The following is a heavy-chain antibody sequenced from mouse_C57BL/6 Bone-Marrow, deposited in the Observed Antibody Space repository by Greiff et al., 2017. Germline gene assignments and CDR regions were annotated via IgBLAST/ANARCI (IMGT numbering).Heavy chain of an antibody. V-gene: IGHV5-6*02. J-gene: IGHJ4*01. CDR2: ISSGGSYT. D-gene: IGHD2-2*01. CDR3: ARRGLWLRRGYYAMDY. CDR1: GFTFSSYG. Sequence: DVKLVESGGDLVKPGGSLKLSCAASGFTFSSYGMSWVRQTPDKRLEWVATISSGGSYTYYPDSVKGRFTISRDNAKNTLYLQMSSLKAEDTAMYYCARRGLWLRRGYYAMDYWGQGTSVTVSS.